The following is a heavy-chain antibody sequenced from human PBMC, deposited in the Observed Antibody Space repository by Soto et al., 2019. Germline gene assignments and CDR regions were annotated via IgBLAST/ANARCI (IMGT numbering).Heavy chain of an antibody. D-gene: IGHD3-10*01. CDR2: IIPIFGTA. J-gene: IGHJ4*02. V-gene: IGHV1-69*13. CDR3: ARVLNFSGSYSSSYYFDY. CDR1: GGTFSSYA. Sequence: ASVKVSCKASGGTFSSYAISWVRQAPGQGXEWMGGIIPIFGTANYAQKFQGRVTITADESTSTAYMELSSLRSEDTAVYYCARVLNFSGSYSSSYYFDYWGQGTLVTVSS.